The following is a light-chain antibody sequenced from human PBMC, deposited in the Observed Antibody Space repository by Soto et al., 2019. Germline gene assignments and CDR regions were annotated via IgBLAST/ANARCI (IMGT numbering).Light chain of an antibody. V-gene: IGKV3-11*01. CDR1: QSVSIY. CDR3: QQRSNWPPIP. Sequence: ETESTQSPAAVSLSQGERATLSCRASQSVSIYLAWYQQRPGQAPRLLIYDASNRATGIPARFSGSGSGTDFTLTISSLEPEDFAVYYCQQRSNWPPIPFGQGARLEI. J-gene: IGKJ5*01. CDR2: DAS.